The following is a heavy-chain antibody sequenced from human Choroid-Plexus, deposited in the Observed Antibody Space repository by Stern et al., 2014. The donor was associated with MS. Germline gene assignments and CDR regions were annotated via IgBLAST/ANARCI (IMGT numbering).Heavy chain of an antibody. V-gene: IGHV3-30*18. Sequence: VHLVESGGGVVQPGRPLRLSCVASGFTFGSCAMHWVRQAPGKGLEGVAGVSYDGSNKYYADSVKGRFTISRDNSQNTLYIQMSSLRPEDTAVYYCAKDRQYLTYFFDHWGQGSLVTVSS. CDR3: AKDRQYLTYFFDH. D-gene: IGHD2/OR15-2a*01. J-gene: IGHJ5*02. CDR2: VSYDGSNK. CDR1: GFTFGSCA.